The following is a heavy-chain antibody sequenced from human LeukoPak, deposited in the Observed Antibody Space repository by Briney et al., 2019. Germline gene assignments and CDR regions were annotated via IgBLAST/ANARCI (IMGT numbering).Heavy chain of an antibody. J-gene: IGHJ5*02. CDR3: ARQLELYHNFDP. V-gene: IGHV3-21*04. CDR2: ISSSTSYI. D-gene: IGHD1-7*01. Sequence: GGSLRLSCAASGFIFSTYSMNWVRQAPGKGLEWVSSISSSTSYIYYADSVKGRFTISRDNAKNSLYLQMNSLRPEDTAVYYCARQLELYHNFDPWGQGTLVTVSS. CDR1: GFIFSTYS.